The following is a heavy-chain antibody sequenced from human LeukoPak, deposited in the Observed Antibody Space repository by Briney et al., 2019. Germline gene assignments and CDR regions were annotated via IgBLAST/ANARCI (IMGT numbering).Heavy chain of an antibody. CDR3: ARVRGGGY. CDR1: GGSISSGSYY. Sequence: SETLSLTCTVSGGSISSGSYYWSWVRQPAGKGLEWIGRIYTSGSTNYNPSLKSRVTISVDRSKNQFSLKLGSVTAADTAVYYCARVRGGGYWGQGTLVTVSS. V-gene: IGHV4-61*02. J-gene: IGHJ4*02. CDR2: IYTSGST. D-gene: IGHD3-16*01.